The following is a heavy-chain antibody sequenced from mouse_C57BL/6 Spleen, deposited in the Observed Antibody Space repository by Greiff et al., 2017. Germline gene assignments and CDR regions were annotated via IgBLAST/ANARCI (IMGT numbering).Heavy chain of an antibody. Sequence: LQESGAELVKPGASVKISCKASGYAFSSYWMNWVKQRPGKGLEWIGQIYPGDGDTNYNGKFKGKATLTADKSSSTAYMQLSSLTSEDSAVYFCARIPYDYGGTFAYWGQGTLVTVSA. J-gene: IGHJ3*01. D-gene: IGHD2-4*01. CDR1: GYAFSSYW. CDR2: IYPGDGDT. V-gene: IGHV1-80*01. CDR3: ARIPYDYGGTFAY.